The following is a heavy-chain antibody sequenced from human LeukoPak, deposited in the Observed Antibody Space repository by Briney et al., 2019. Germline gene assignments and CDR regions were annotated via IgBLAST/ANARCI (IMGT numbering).Heavy chain of an antibody. CDR2: ITHTGTT. CDR1: GGTFSGYY. V-gene: IGHV4-34*08. Sequence: SETLSLTCAVYGGTFSGYYWAWIRQFPGKGLERIGEITHTGTTNYNPSLKSRVVMSIDASKNQFSLKLTSVTAADAALYFCARPFTPMVRGVMRFWGQGTLVAVSS. CDR3: ARPFTPMVRGVMRF. J-gene: IGHJ1*01. D-gene: IGHD3-10*01.